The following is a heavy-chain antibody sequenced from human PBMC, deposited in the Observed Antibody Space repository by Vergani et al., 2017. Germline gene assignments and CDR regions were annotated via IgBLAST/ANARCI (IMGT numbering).Heavy chain of an antibody. Sequence: VQLVESGGGVVQPGRSLRLSCAASGFTFSGYGMHWVRQAPGKGLEWVAVIWYDGSNKYYADSVQGRFTISRDNSKNTLYLQIDGLRVEDTAVYYCARVSYGSGHADQWGQGTLVTVSS. D-gene: IGHD6-19*01. V-gene: IGHV3-33*01. J-gene: IGHJ4*02. CDR1: GFTFSGYG. CDR2: IWYDGSNK. CDR3: ARVSYGSGHADQ.